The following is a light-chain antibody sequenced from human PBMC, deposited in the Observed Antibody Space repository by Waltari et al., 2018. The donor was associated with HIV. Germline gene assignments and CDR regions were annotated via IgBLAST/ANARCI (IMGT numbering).Light chain of an antibody. CDR2: AAS. CDR1: QGIRND. J-gene: IGKJ2*01. Sequence: DVQLTQSPSSLSASVGDRLTITCRASQGIRNDLTWYQQKPGTAPKLLIYAASTLQSGVPSRFSGSGSGTDFTLTISSLQPEDFATYYCLQHNDYPFTFGQGTKLEI. V-gene: IGKV1-17*01. CDR3: LQHNDYPFT.